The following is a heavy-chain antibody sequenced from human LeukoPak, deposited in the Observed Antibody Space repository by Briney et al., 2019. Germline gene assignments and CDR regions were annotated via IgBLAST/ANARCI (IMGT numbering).Heavy chain of an antibody. V-gene: IGHV3-21*01. CDR3: AREYYYYDSSGYYYPLDY. CDR1: GFTFSSYS. J-gene: IGHJ4*02. Sequence: PGGSLRLSCAASGFTFSSYSMNWVRQAPGKGLEWVSSISSSSSYIYYADSVKGRFTNSRDNAKNSLYLQMNSLRAEDTAVYYCAREYYYYDSSGYYYPLDYWGQGTLVTVSS. CDR2: ISSSSSYI. D-gene: IGHD3-22*01.